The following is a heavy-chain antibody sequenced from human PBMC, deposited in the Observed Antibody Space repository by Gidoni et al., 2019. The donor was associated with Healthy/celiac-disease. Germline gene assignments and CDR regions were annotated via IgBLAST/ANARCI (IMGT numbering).Heavy chain of an antibody. CDR1: GFTFSSYW. J-gene: IGHJ1*01. Sequence: EVQLVESGGGLVQPGGSLRLSCAASGFTFSSYWMSWVRQAPGKGLEWVANIKQDGSEKYYVDSVKGRFTISRDNAKNSLYLQMNSLRAEDTAVYYCARDWFGGYYLAEYFQHWGQGTLVTVSS. V-gene: IGHV3-7*01. D-gene: IGHD3-22*01. CDR3: ARDWFGGYYLAEYFQH. CDR2: IKQDGSEK.